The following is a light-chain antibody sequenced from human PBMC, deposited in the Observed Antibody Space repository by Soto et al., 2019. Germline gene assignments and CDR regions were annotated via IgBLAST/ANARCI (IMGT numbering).Light chain of an antibody. CDR1: QSVSSN. CDR2: GAS. Sequence: EIVMTQSPATLSVSPGERATLSCRASQSVSSNLAWYQQTPGQAPRLLLYGASTRATGIPARFSGSGSGTEFTLTISSLQSEDVAVYYCQQYNNWPPWTFGQGTKVEIK. J-gene: IGKJ1*01. V-gene: IGKV3-15*01. CDR3: QQYNNWPPWT.